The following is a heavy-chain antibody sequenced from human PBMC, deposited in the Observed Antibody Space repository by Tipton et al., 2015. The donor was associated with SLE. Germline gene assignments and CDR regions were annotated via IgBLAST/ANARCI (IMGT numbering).Heavy chain of an antibody. Sequence: SLRLSCVASEFSFSIYAMSWVRQAPGKGLEWVSGIPGSGISTHYADSVKGRFTISRDNSNNTLYLQMGSLRAEDTAVYYCARGGGGGSSPGYWGHGTLVTVSS. V-gene: IGHV3-23*01. CDR1: EFSFSIYA. D-gene: IGHD2-15*01. CDR2: IPGSGIST. CDR3: ARGGGGGSSPGY. J-gene: IGHJ4*01.